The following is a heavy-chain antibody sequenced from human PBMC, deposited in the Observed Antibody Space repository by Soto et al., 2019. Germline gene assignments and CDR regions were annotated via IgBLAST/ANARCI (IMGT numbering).Heavy chain of an antibody. CDR3: ASEMPRIQLWLLPYYYYYGMDV. Sequence: GASVTVSCKASGGTFSSYAINWVRPAPGQGLEWMGRIIPIFGKADYAQKFQGRVTITADESTSTAYMDLSSLRSEDTAVYYCASEMPRIQLWLLPYYYYYGMDVWGQGTTVTVSS. V-gene: IGHV1-69*13. J-gene: IGHJ6*02. CDR1: GGTFSSYA. D-gene: IGHD5-18*01. CDR2: IIPIFGKA.